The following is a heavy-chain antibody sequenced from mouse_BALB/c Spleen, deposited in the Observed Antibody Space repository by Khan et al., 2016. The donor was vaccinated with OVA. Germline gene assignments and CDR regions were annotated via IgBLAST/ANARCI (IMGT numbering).Heavy chain of an antibody. CDR2: IDPANGNT. CDR3: VSAYGNTLAY. Sequence: VQLKQSGAELVKPGASVKLSCTASGFNMKDTYMHWMKQRPEQGLEWIGRIDPANGNTKYDPKFQGKATIPADTSSNTAYLQLSSLTSEDTAVFYCVSAYGNTLAYWGQGTLVTVSA. J-gene: IGHJ3*01. CDR1: GFNMKDTY. V-gene: IGHV14-3*02. D-gene: IGHD2-1*01.